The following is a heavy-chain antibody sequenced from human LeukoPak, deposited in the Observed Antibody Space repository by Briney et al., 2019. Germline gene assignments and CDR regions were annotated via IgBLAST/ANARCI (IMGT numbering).Heavy chain of an antibody. V-gene: IGHV4-61*02. J-gene: IGHJ4*02. CDR3: ARLGPIAAAGYLYYFDY. Sequence: PSQTLSLTCTVPGGSISSGSYYWSWIRQPAGKGLEWIGRIYTSGSTNYNPSLKSRVTISVDTSKNQFSLKLSSVTAADTAVYYCARLGPIAAAGYLYYFDYWGQGTLVTVSS. CDR1: GGSISSGSYY. CDR2: IYTSGST. D-gene: IGHD6-13*01.